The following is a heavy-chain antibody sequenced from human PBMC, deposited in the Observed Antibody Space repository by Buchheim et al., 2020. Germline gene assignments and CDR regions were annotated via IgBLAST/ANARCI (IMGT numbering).Heavy chain of an antibody. V-gene: IGHV3-33*01. D-gene: IGHD2-15*01. CDR3: ARGIYCSGGSCYFNWFDP. Sequence: QVQLVESGGGVVQPGRSLRLSCAASGFTFSSYGMHWVRQAPGKGLEWVAVIWYDGSNKYYADSVKGRFTISRDNSKNTLYLQMNSLGAEDTAVYYCARGIYCSGGSCYFNWFDPWGQRTL. J-gene: IGHJ5*02. CDR2: IWYDGSNK. CDR1: GFTFSSYG.